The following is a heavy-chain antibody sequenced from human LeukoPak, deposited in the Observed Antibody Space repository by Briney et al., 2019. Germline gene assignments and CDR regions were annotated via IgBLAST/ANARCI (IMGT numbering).Heavy chain of an antibody. J-gene: IGHJ5*02. D-gene: IGHD2-2*01. CDR1: GGSFSGYY. V-gene: IGHV4-34*01. CDR3: ARRDYCSSTSCYESYNWFDP. CDR2: INHSGST. Sequence: SETLSLTCAVYGGSFSGYYWSWIRQPPGKGLEWIGEINHSGSTNYNPSLKSRVTISVDTSKNQFSLKLSSVTAADTAVYYCARRDYCSSTSCYESYNWFDPWGQGTLVTVSS.